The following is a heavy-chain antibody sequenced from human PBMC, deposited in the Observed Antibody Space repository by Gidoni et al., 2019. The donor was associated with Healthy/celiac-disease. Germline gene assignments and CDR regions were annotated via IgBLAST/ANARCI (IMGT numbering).Heavy chain of an antibody. CDR2: IYPGDSDT. CDR3: ARGRVDTAMGSPFDY. D-gene: IGHD5-18*01. J-gene: IGHJ4*02. CDR1: GYSFTSYW. V-gene: IGHV5-51*01. Sequence: EVQLVQSGAEVKKPGESLKISGKGSGYSFTSYWIGWVRQMPGKGLEWMGIIYPGDSDTRYSPSFQGQVTISADKSISTAYLQWSSLKASDTAMYYCARGRVDTAMGSPFDYWGQGTLVTVSS.